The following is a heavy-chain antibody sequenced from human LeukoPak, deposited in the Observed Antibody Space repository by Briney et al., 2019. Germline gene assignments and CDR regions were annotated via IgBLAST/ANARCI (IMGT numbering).Heavy chain of an antibody. CDR2: IWHDGSDK. CDR1: GFTFSSYD. D-gene: IGHD1-26*01. J-gene: IGHJ5*02. Sequence: GGSLRLSCAASGFTFSSYDFHWVRQAPGKGLEWVAVIWHDGSDKYYADSVKGRFTIFRDNFKNTLYLQMSSLRAGDTAFYYCAGVGIVGSPTQNWIDPWGQGTLVTVSS. CDR3: AGVGIVGSPTQNWIDP. V-gene: IGHV3-33*01.